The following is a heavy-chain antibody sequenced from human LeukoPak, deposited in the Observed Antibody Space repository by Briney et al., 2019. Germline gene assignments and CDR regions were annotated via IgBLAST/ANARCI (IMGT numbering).Heavy chain of an antibody. D-gene: IGHD2-21*02. J-gene: IGHJ4*02. CDR1: GYSFTSHY. CDR3: ARVSRYGDWYYYFDY. Sequence: ASVKVSCKASGYSFTSHYMHWVRQAPGQGLEWMGLINPSGSSTLYAQKFQGRVTMTRDMSTTTDYMELSSLRSEDTAVYYCARVSRYGDWYYYFDYWGQGTLVTVSS. CDR2: INPSGSST. V-gene: IGHV1-46*01.